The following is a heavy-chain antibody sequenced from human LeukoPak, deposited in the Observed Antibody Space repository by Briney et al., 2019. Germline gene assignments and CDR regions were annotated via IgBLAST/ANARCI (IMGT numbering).Heavy chain of an antibody. V-gene: IGHV1-2*02. Sequence: GASVKVSCKASGYTFTGYYMHWVRQAPGQGLEWMGWINPNSGGTNYAQKFQGRVTMTRDTSISTAYIELSSLRSDDTAVYYCARAGSGYSGYERIWGQGTLVTVSS. CDR2: INPNSGGT. CDR3: ARAGSGYSGYERI. D-gene: IGHD5-12*01. J-gene: IGHJ4*02. CDR1: GYTFTGYY.